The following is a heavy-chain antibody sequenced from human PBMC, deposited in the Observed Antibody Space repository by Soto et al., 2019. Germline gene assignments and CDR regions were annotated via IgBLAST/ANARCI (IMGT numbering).Heavy chain of an antibody. Sequence: GGSLRLSCAASGFTFSSYAMSWVRQAPGKGLEWVSAISGSGGSTYYADSVKGRFTISRDNSKNTLYLQMNSLRAEDTAVYYCARTCSSTSCYLDYWGQGTLVTVSS. D-gene: IGHD2-2*01. CDR3: ARTCSSTSCYLDY. V-gene: IGHV3-23*01. CDR2: ISGSGGST. J-gene: IGHJ4*02. CDR1: GFTFSSYA.